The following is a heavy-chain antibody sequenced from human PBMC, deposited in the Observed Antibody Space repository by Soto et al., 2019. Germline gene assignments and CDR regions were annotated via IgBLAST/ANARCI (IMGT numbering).Heavy chain of an antibody. D-gene: IGHD3-22*01. CDR2: IYHSGST. CDR1: GGSISSGGYS. Sequence: SETLSLTCAVSGGSISSGGYSWSWIRQPPGKGLEWIGYIYHSGSTYYNPSLKSRVTISVDRSKNQFSLKLSSVTAADTAVYYCAREVPYYYDSSGYLDYWGQGTLVT. J-gene: IGHJ4*02. CDR3: AREVPYYYDSSGYLDY. V-gene: IGHV4-30-2*01.